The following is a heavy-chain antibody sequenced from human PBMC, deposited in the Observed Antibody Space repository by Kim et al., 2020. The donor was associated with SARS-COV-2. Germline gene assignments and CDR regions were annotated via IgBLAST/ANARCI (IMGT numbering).Heavy chain of an antibody. Sequence: GGSLRLSCEASGFTFTNYAMSWVRQAPGKGLEWVSALSGSGHDTYYANSVKGRFTISRDNSKNTLHLQMNSLRADDTAIYYCAKSVIGGGYNVERGADYWGQGTLVTVSS. D-gene: IGHD3-22*01. CDR2: LSGSGHDT. V-gene: IGHV3-23*01. CDR3: AKSVIGGGYNVERGADY. CDR1: GFTFTNYA. J-gene: IGHJ4*02.